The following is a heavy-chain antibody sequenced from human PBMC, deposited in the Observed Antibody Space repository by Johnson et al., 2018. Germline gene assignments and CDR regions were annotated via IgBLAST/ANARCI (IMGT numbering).Heavy chain of an antibody. J-gene: IGHJ6*02. CDR2: IRSSSPYI. CDR3: ARGNYGWDV. V-gene: IGHV3-21*01. Sequence: VQLQESGGGLVKPGGSLRLSCAASGFTFSDYTMYWVRQAPGKGLEWVSLIRSSSPYIYYADAMKGRFTISRDNANNLLYLQMNSLIAEDTAGYYCARGNYGWDVWGRGTTVTVSS. CDR1: GFTFSDYT.